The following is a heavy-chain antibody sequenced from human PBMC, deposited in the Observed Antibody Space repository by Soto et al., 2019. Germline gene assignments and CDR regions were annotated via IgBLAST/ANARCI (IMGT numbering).Heavy chain of an antibody. J-gene: IGHJ4*02. CDR2: IYYSGST. CDR3: ARQRTSVVTQAYFDD. V-gene: IGHV4-39*01. D-gene: IGHD2-21*02. Sequence: KPSETLSLTCTVSGGSINSRSYYWGWIRQSPGKGLEWIGSIYYSGSTYYNPSLKSRVAMSVDTSKNQFSLKLRPVSAADTAVYYCARQRTSVVTQAYFDDWGQGXLVTVSS. CDR1: GGSINSRSYY.